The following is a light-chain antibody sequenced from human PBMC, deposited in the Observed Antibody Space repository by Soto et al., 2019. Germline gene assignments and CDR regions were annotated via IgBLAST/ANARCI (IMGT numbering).Light chain of an antibody. V-gene: IGKV1-33*01. CDR1: QAIRNY. CDR3: YQFDNLPLT. CDR2: DAS. J-gene: IGKJ3*01. Sequence: DIQMTQSPSSLAASVGDRVTITCQASQAIRNYLNWYQQKPGKAPNLLIYDASSLETGAPSRVSGSGFGIYFTFTISSLQHEDIATYFCYQFDNLPLTFGPGTKVDVK.